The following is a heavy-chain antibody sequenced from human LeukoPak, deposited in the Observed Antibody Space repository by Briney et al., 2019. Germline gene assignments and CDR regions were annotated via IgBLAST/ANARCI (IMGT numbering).Heavy chain of an antibody. CDR3: AKGRADYGSESDAFDI. Sequence: GGSLRLSCAASGFTFSSYGMHWVRQAPGKGLEWVAVISYDGSNKYYADSVKGRFTISRGNSKNTLYLQMNSLRAEDTAVYYCAKGRADYGSESDAFDIWGQGTMVTVSS. CDR2: ISYDGSNK. D-gene: IGHD3-10*01. V-gene: IGHV3-30*18. J-gene: IGHJ3*02. CDR1: GFTFSSYG.